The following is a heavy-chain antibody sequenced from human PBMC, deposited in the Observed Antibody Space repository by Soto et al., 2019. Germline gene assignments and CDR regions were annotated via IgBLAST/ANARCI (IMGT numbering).Heavy chain of an antibody. D-gene: IGHD6-25*01. Sequence: QVQLQESGPGLVKPSETLSLTCTVSSDSIAGENWWSWVRQPPGMGLEWIGEIFHTGATNYNPSLKRRVNIEVDKSKNQFSLKLISATAADTAVYYCARGFSSGSGWMYYFDFWGQGTLVSVSS. CDR3: ARGFSSGSGWMYYFDF. CDR2: IFHTGAT. CDR1: SDSIAGENW. V-gene: IGHV4-4*02. J-gene: IGHJ4*02.